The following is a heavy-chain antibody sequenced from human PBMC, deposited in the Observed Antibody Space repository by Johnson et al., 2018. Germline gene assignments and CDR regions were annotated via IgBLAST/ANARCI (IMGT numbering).Heavy chain of an antibody. D-gene: IGHD1/OR15-1a*01. V-gene: IGHV3-66*02. CDR3: TREGANGGWNSAFDI. CDR1: GFTVNSNY. CDR2: IERDGRT. J-gene: IGHJ3*02. Sequence: EVQLVESGGGLVQPGGSLRLSCVASGFTVNSNYINWVRQAPGKGLEWVLAIERDGRTYFADSVKGRFTISRANSKNTLYLQMNSLRLEDTAGNYCTREGANGGWNSAFDIWGQGTMVTVSS.